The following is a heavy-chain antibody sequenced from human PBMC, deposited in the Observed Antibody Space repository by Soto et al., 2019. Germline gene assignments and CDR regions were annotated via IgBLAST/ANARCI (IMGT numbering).Heavy chain of an antibody. D-gene: IGHD1-26*01. Sequence: SSETLSLTCTVSGGSISSGDYYWSWIRQPPGKGLEWIGYIYYGGSTYYNPSLKSRVTISVDTSKNQFSLKLSSVTAADTAVYYCARGGTTAFDIWGQGTMVTVSS. CDR2: IYYGGST. V-gene: IGHV4-30-4*01. CDR1: GGSISSGDYY. CDR3: ARGGTTAFDI. J-gene: IGHJ3*02.